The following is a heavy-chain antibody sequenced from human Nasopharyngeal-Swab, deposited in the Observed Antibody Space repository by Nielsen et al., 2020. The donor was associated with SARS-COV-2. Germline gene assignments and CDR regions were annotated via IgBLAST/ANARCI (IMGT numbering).Heavy chain of an antibody. CDR3: ARGYNWTRGFVSRGFDY. CDR2: INHSGST. Sequence: SETLSLTCAVYGGSFSGYYWSWIRQPPGKGLEWIGEINHSGSTNYNPSLKSRVTISVGTSKNQFSLKLSSVTAADTAVYYCARGYNWTRGFVSRGFDYWGQGTLVTVSS. D-gene: IGHD1-20*01. CDR1: GGSFSGYY. V-gene: IGHV4-34*01. J-gene: IGHJ4*02.